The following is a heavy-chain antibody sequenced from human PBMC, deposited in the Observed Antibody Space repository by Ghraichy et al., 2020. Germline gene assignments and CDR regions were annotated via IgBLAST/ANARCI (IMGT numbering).Heavy chain of an antibody. CDR3: TTDSRAPLWFGELLPPFDYDYDGMDV. CDR2: IKSKTDGGTT. CDR1: GFTFSNAR. J-gene: IGHJ6*02. Sequence: GGSLRLSCAASGFTFSNARMSWVRYAPGNGLEWVGRIKSKTDGGTTDYAAPVKGRFTISRDDSKNTLYLQMNSLKTEDTAVYYCTTDSRAPLWFGELLPPFDYDYDGMDVWGQGTTVTVSS. D-gene: IGHD3-10*01. V-gene: IGHV3-15*01.